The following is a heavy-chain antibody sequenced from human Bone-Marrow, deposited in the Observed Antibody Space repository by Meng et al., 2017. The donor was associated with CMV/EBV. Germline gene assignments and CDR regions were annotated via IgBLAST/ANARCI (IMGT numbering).Heavy chain of an antibody. V-gene: IGHV3-20*04. CDR1: GSTFDDHG. J-gene: IGHJ3*02. CDR3: AREPYHGPYAFDI. CDR2: INWTGGST. Sequence: GESLKISCAASGSTFDDHGMSWVRQAPGKGLEWVSGINWTGGSTVYADSVKGRFIISRDNAENSLYLQMSSLRAEDTAFYYCAREPYHGPYAFDIWGQGTMVTVSS. D-gene: IGHD1-14*01.